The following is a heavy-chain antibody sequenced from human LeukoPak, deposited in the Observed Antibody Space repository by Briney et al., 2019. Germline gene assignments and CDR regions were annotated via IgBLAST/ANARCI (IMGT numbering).Heavy chain of an antibody. V-gene: IGHV3-15*01. CDR3: TTGSPTATAGTFYYYYGMDV. J-gene: IGHJ6*02. Sequence: GGSLRLSCAASGFTFTNAWMTWVRQAPGKGLEWVGRIKSKTDGGTTDYAAPVKGRFIISRDDSKNTLYLQMNSLKTEDTAVYYCTTGSPTATAGTFYYYYGMDVWGQGTTVTVSS. D-gene: IGHD6-13*01. CDR2: IKSKTDGGTT. CDR1: GFTFTNAW.